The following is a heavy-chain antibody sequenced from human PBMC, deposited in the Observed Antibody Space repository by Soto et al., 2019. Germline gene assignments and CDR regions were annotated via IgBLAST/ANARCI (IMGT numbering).Heavy chain of an antibody. V-gene: IGHV3-30*04. CDR1: GFTFSSYA. J-gene: IGHJ4*02. CDR2: ISYDGSNK. D-gene: IGHD3-10*01. CDR3: ARDNHYYGSGSYYFDY. Sequence: GGSLRLSCAASGFTFSSYAMHWVRQAPGKGLEWVAVISYDGSNKYYADSVKGRFTISRDNSKNTLYLQMNSLRAEDTAVYYCARDNHYYGSGSYYFDYWGQGTLVTVSS.